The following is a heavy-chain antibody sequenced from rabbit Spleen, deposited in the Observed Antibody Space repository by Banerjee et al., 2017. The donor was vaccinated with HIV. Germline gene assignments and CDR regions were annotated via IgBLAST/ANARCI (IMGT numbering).Heavy chain of an antibody. CDR2: IDSGNNGYN. CDR3: ARDRGDWGYYFNL. V-gene: IGHV1S40*01. D-gene: IGHD4-1*01. J-gene: IGHJ4*01. Sequence: QSLEESGGDLVKPGASLTLTCTASGFSFGSNYYMCWVRQAPGKGLEWIACIDSGNNGYNYYATWATGRFTCSKTSSTTVTLQMTSLTVADTATYFCARDRGDWGYYFNLWGPGTLVTVS. CDR1: GFSFGSNYY.